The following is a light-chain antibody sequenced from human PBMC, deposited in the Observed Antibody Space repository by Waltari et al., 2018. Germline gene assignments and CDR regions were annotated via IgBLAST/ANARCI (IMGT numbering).Light chain of an antibody. CDR1: QSVSSR. CDR3: LQYLSSPHT. Sequence: EIVLTQSPDTLSLSPRERATLSCRASQSVSSRLAWYQQKPGQAPRRLFYGASNRATGIPDRFSGSGSGTDFTLTISRLEPEDFVVYYCLQYLSSPHTFGQGTKLEIK. J-gene: IGKJ2*01. CDR2: GAS. V-gene: IGKV3-20*01.